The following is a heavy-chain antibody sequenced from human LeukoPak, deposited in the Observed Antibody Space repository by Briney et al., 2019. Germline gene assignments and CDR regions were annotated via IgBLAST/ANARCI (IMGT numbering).Heavy chain of an antibody. CDR2: MNPNSGNT. CDR3: PRTAYDILTGEIHNWFDP. D-gene: IGHD3-9*01. CDR1: GYPFTSYD. J-gene: IGHJ5*02. V-gene: IGHV1-8*01. Sequence: ASVKVSCKASGYPFTSYDINWVRQATRQGLEWMGWMNPNSGNTGYAQKFQGRVTMTRNTSISTAYMELSSLRSEDTAVYFWPRTAYDILTGEIHNWFDPWGQGTLVTVSS.